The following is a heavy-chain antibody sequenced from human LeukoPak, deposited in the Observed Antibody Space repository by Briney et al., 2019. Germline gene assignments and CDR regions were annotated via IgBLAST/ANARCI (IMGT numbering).Heavy chain of an antibody. Sequence: SETLSLTCTVSGGSISSYYWSWIRQPPGKGLEWIGYIYYSGSTNYNPSLKSRVTISVDTSRNQFSLKLSSVTAADTAVYYCARHSRGSGSPAWGQGTLVTVSS. CDR3: ARHSRGSGSPA. CDR1: GGSISSYY. J-gene: IGHJ5*02. V-gene: IGHV4-59*08. D-gene: IGHD3-10*01. CDR2: IYYSGST.